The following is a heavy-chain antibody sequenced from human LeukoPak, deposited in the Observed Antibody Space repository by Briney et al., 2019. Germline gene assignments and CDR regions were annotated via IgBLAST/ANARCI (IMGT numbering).Heavy chain of an antibody. CDR1: GFIFSSYW. J-gene: IGHJ4*02. D-gene: IGHD3-22*01. CDR2: INTDGSST. Sequence: GGSLRLSCAASGFIFSSYWMHWVRHAPGKGLAWVSRINTDGSSTSYADSVKGRFTISRDNAKNTLYLQMNSLRAEDTAVYYCAKDRRYYYDIDYWGQGTLVTVSS. V-gene: IGHV3-74*01. CDR3: AKDRRYYYDIDY.